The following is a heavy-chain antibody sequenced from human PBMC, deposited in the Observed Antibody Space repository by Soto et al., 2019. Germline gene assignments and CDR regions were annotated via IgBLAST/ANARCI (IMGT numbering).Heavy chain of an antibody. Sequence: GGSLRLSCAASGFTFSSYAMHWVRQAPGKGLEWVAVISYDGSNKYYADSVKGRFTISRDNSKNTLYLQMNSLRAEDTAVYYCARDDDIVLMVYEAYYGMDVWGQGTTVTVSS. J-gene: IGHJ6*02. D-gene: IGHD2-8*01. V-gene: IGHV3-30-3*01. CDR3: ARDDDIVLMVYEAYYGMDV. CDR1: GFTFSSYA. CDR2: ISYDGSNK.